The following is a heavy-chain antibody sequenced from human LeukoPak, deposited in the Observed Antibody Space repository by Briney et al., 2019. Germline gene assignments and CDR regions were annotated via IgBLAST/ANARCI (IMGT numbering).Heavy chain of an antibody. CDR1: GFTFNTYW. CDR2: IKEDGSQK. D-gene: IGHD2-21*02. Sequence: GGSLRLSYAASGFTFNTYWMSWVRQTPGKGLEWVANIKEDGSQKNYVDSVRGRFTISRDNAKNSLHLQMNSLRAEDTAVYYCARDGFSSAINFWGQGTLVSVSS. V-gene: IGHV3-7*01. J-gene: IGHJ4*02. CDR3: ARDGFSSAINF.